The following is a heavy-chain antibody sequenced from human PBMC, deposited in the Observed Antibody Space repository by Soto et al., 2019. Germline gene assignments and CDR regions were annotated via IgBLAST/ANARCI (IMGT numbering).Heavy chain of an antibody. CDR1: GDSVSSNSAA. D-gene: IGHD6-19*01. J-gene: IGHJ6*02. CDR3: ASSGSGWYLGGYYGMDV. CDR2: TYYRSKWYN. V-gene: IGHV6-1*01. Sequence: SQTLSLTCAISGDSVSSNSAAWNWIRQSPSRGLEWLGRTYYRSKWYNDYAVSVKSRITINPDTSKNQFSLQLNSVTPEDTAVHYCASSGSGWYLGGYYGMDVWGQGTTVTVSS.